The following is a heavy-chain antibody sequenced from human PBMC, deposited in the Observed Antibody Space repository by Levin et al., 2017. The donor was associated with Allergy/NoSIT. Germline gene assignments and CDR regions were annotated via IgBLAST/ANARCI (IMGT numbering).Heavy chain of an antibody. V-gene: IGHV3-21*01. CDR3: TRDAYSSSSFDL. CDR2: ISSGSSYI. D-gene: IGHD6-13*01. CDR1: GFTFSDFS. J-gene: IGHJ4*02. Sequence: PGGSLRLSCAASGFTFSDFSMNWVRQAPGKGLEWVASISSGSSYIHYADSLKGRFTISRDNAKNSLYLQMSSLGAEDTAVYYCTRDAYSSSSFDLWGQGTLVTVSS.